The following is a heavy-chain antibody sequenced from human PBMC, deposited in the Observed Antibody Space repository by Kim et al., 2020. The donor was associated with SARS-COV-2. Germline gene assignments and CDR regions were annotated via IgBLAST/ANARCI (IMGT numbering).Heavy chain of an antibody. D-gene: IGHD3-16*01. Sequence: TRYSPSFQGQVTISADKSISTAYLQWSSLKASDTAMYYCARFEAWGGVDYWGQGTLVTVSS. J-gene: IGHJ4*02. V-gene: IGHV5-51*01. CDR2: T. CDR3: ARFEAWGGVDY.